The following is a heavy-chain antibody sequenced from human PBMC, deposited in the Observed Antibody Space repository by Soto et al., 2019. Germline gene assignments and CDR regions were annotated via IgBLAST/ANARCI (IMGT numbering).Heavy chain of an antibody. CDR2: ISGSGAGT. D-gene: IGHD4-17*01. CDR1: GNTFSKYA. CDR3: AKDPNGDYVGAFDS. Sequence: EVQLLESGGGLVQPGGSLRLSCAASGNTFSKYAMTWVRQAPGKGLEWVSAISGSGAGTYYTDSVKGRFTISRDNSKNTLYLQMNSLRADDTAVYYCAKDPNGDYVGAFDSGGQGTLVTVSS. J-gene: IGHJ4*02. V-gene: IGHV3-23*01.